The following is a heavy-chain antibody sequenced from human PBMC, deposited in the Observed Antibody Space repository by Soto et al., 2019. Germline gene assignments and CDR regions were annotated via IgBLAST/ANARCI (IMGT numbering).Heavy chain of an antibody. V-gene: IGHV4-30-4*01. J-gene: IGHJ4*02. CDR2: IYYSGST. D-gene: IGHD2-15*01. CDR1: GGSISSGDYY. CDR3: ASSRGPEGLPSFPFDY. Sequence: QVQLQESGPGLVKPSQTLSLTCTVSGGSISSGDYYGSWIRQPPGKGMEWIGYIYYSGSTYYNPYLMSRVTISVDTSKNQFSLKRSSVTAADTAVYYCASSRGPEGLPSFPFDYWGQGTLVPGSS.